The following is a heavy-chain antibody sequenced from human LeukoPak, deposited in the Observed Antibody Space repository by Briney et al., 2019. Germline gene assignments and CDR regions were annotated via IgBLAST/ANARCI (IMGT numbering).Heavy chain of an antibody. D-gene: IGHD1-26*01. V-gene: IGHV4-59*01. CDR1: GGSISSYC. Sequence: SETLSLTCTVSGGSISSYCWSWIRQPPGKGLEWIGYIHYSGSTNYNPSLKSRVTISIDTSKNQFSLKLNSVTAADTAVYYCARLVGATKNFDYWGQGTLVTVSS. CDR2: IHYSGST. J-gene: IGHJ4*02. CDR3: ARLVGATKNFDY.